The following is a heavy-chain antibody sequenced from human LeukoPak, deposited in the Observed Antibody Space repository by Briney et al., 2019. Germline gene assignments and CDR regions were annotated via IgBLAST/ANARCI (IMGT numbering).Heavy chain of an antibody. CDR2: SKGKTDGGTT. V-gene: IGHV3-15*01. CDR1: GFTFSNAW. J-gene: IGHJ4*02. Sequence: GSLRLSCAASGFTFSNAWMSWVRQAPGKGLEWVGRSKGKTDGGTTDYAAPAKGRFTISRDDSKNTLYLQMNSLKTEDTAVYYCTKTGYSSGWNLIVGTDRDYWGQGTLVTVSS. CDR3: TKTGYSSGWNLIVGTDRDY. D-gene: IGHD6-19*01.